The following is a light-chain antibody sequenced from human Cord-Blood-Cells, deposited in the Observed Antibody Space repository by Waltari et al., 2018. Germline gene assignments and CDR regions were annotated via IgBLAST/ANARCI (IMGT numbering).Light chain of an antibody. Sequence: DIQMTQSPSSLSESVGDRVTINCRASQSCSSYLNWYQQKPGKAPKLLICAASSWQSGVPSRFSGYGSGTDFTLTISSLQPEDVATYYCQQSYSTPFSFGPGTKVDIK. CDR2: AAS. CDR1: QSCSSY. J-gene: IGKJ3*01. CDR3: QQSYSTPFS. V-gene: IGKV1-39*01.